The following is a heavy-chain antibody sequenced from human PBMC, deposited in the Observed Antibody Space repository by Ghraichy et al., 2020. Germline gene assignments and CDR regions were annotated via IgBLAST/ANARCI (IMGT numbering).Heavy chain of an antibody. CDR2: ITSSSRTI. CDR3: ARASKVVRYFYYDGMDV. CDR1: GFSFSGYG. D-gene: IGHD2-21*01. J-gene: IGHJ6*02. Sequence: GGSLRLSCVGSGFSFSGYGLNWVRQAPGKGLEWVSYITSSSRTISYADSMKGRFTVSRDNAQNSLYLQMKSLRDEDTALYYCARASKVVRYFYYDGMDVWGQGTTVTVSS. V-gene: IGHV3-48*02.